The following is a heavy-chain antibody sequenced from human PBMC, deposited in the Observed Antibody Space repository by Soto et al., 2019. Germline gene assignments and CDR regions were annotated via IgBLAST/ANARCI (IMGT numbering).Heavy chain of an antibody. CDR3: ARAVAVPADFDY. CDR2: INAGNGNT. V-gene: IGHV1-3*01. D-gene: IGHD6-19*01. CDR1: GYTFTGYV. Sequence: GASVKVSCKASGYTFTGYVMHWVRQAPGQRLEWMGWINAGNGNTKYSQKFQGRVTITRDTSAGAAYMELSSLSSEDTAVYYCARAVAVPADFDYWGQGTLVTVSS. J-gene: IGHJ4*02.